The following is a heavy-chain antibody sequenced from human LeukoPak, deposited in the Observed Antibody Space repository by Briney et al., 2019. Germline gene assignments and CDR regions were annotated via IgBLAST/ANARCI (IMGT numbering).Heavy chain of an antibody. CDR3: ARGLSHSKDI. J-gene: IGHJ3*02. CDR1: GGSLSSYY. CDR2: VYTSGNT. V-gene: IGHV4-4*07. Sequence: PSETLSLTCTVSGGSLSSYYWSWIRQPAGKGLEWIGRVYTSGNTNYNPSLKSRVTMSVDTSKNQFSLKLTSVTAADTAVYYCARGLSHSKDIWGQGTMVTVSS.